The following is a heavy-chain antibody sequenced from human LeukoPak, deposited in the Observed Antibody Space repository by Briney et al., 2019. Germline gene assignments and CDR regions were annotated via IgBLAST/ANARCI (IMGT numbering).Heavy chain of an antibody. CDR2: IYYSGST. CDR3: ARTTEGGYTYNYFYYYYMDV. Sequence: SETLSLTCTVSGGSISSYCWSWIRQPPGKGLEWIGYIYYSGSTNYNPSLKSRISISVDTSKSQFSLKLSSVTAADTAVYYCARTTEGGYTYNYFYYYYMDVWGKGTTVTISS. V-gene: IGHV4-59*01. CDR1: GGSISSYC. D-gene: IGHD5-18*01. J-gene: IGHJ6*03.